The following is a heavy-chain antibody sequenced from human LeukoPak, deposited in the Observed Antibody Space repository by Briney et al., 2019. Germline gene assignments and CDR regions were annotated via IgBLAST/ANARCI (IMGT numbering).Heavy chain of an antibody. D-gene: IGHD6-13*01. V-gene: IGHV3-74*01. CDR2: INSDGSST. CDR1: GFNFSSYW. Sequence: PGGSLRLSCAASGFNFSSYWMHWVRQAPGKGLVWVSRINSDGSSTSYADSVKGRFTISRDNAKNSLYLQMNSLRAEDTAVYYCARTLAAAGPADAFDIWGQGTMVTVSS. CDR3: ARTLAAAGPADAFDI. J-gene: IGHJ3*02.